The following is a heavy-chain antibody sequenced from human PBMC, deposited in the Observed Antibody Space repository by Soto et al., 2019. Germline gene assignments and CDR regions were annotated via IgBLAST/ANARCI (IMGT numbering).Heavy chain of an antibody. Sequence: QVQLQQWGAGPLRPLETLSLTCGVSGGSFSGYYSAWIRQSPGKGLEWIGEINDRGSINYNPSLKSRVSIPVDTSKNHYSLNLRSVTAADTAVYYCARESHDILTGPPWVWYFDLSGRGTLVTVSS. CDR3: ARESHDILTGPPWVWYFDL. CDR2: INDRGSI. J-gene: IGHJ2*01. CDR1: GGSFSGYY. D-gene: IGHD3-9*01. V-gene: IGHV4-34*01.